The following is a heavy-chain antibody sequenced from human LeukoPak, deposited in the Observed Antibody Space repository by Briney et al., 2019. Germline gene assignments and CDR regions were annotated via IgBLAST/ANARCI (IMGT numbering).Heavy chain of an antibody. V-gene: IGHV3-15*01. D-gene: IGHD5-12*01. Sequence: GGSLRLSCAASGFTFSNAWMSWVRQAPRKGLEWVGRIQSKTDGGTTDYAAPVKGRFTISRDDSKNTLYLQMNSLRTEDTAVYYCTTDGGYDPFDAFDIWGQGTMVTVSS. J-gene: IGHJ3*02. CDR3: TTDGGYDPFDAFDI. CDR2: IQSKTDGGTT. CDR1: GFTFSNAW.